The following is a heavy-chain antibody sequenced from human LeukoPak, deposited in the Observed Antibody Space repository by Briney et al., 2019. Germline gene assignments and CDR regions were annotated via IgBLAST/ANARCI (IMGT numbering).Heavy chain of an antibody. CDR3: AREHDEPMMPFDY. D-gene: IGHD3-22*01. CDR1: GFTFSSYA. J-gene: IGHJ4*02. CDR2: IWYDGSNK. V-gene: IGHV3-33*08. Sequence: HPGGSLRLSCAASGFTFSSYAMHWVRQAPGKGLEWVAVIWYDGSNKYYADSVKGRFTISRDNSKNTLYLQMNSLRAEDTAVYYCAREHDEPMMPFDYWGQGTLVTVSS.